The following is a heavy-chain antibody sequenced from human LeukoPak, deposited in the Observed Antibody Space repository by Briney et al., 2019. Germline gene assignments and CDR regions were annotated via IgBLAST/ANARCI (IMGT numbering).Heavy chain of an antibody. CDR2: IKRKGDGGTT. D-gene: IGHD1-14*01. CDR1: GFTFSSYG. J-gene: IGHJ4*02. CDR3: TTELDVRPNHY. Sequence: GGSLRLSCAASGFTFSSYGMHWVRQAPGKGLEWVGRIKRKGDGGTTDYAAPVKGRFTISRDDSKNTLYLQMNSLKSEDTAVYYCTTELDVRPNHYWGQGTLVTVSS. V-gene: IGHV3-15*01.